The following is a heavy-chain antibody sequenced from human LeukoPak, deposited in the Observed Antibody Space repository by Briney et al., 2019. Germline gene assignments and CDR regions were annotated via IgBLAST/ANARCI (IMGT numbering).Heavy chain of an antibody. CDR1: GGSISSYY. J-gene: IGHJ4*02. D-gene: IGHD4-17*01. Sequence: SETLSLTCTVSGGSISSYYWSWIRQPPGKGLEWIGYIYYSGSTNYNPSLKSRVTMSVDTSKNQFSLKLSSVTAADTAVYYCAGAPDYGDYLNWGQGTLVTVSS. CDR3: AGAPDYGDYLN. CDR2: IYYSGST. V-gene: IGHV4-59*08.